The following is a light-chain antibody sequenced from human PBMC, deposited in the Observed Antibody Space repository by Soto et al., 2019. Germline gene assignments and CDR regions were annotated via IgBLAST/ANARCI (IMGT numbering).Light chain of an antibody. CDR3: QVRDVWPS. CDR1: QSVSTS. J-gene: IGKJ1*01. V-gene: IGKV3-11*01. CDR2: DAS. Sequence: IVLTQSPVTLALSPGERAVLSCRASQSVSTSLAWYQHKPGQAPRLFIYDASKRAPGVPARFSGSGSGTDVTLTSSSLDPEDFAVDYCQVRDVWPSYGQGTKVEIK.